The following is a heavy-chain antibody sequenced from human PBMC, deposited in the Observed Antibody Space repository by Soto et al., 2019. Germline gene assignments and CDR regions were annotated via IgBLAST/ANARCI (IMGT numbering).Heavy chain of an antibody. Sequence: GGSLRLSCAASGFTFDDYAMHWVRQAPGKGLEWVSGISWNSGSIGYADSVKGRFTISRDNAKNSLYLQMNSLRAEDTALYYCAKVKRYSSSSYYYGMDVWGQGTTVTVSS. CDR1: GFTFDDYA. CDR2: ISWNSGSI. V-gene: IGHV3-9*01. D-gene: IGHD6-6*01. CDR3: AKVKRYSSSSYYYGMDV. J-gene: IGHJ6*02.